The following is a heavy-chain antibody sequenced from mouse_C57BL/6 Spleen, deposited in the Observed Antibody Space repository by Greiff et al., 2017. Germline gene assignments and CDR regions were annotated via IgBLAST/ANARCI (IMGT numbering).Heavy chain of an antibody. D-gene: IGHD2-5*01. Sequence: QVQLQQSGPELVKPGASVKISCKASGYAFSSSWMNWVKQRPGKGLEWIGRIYPGDGDTNYNGKFKGKTTLTEDKSSSTAYMQLSGLTSEDSAVYFCANSNYGGFAYWGQGTLVTVSA. CDR1: GYAFSSSW. CDR2: IYPGDGDT. V-gene: IGHV1-82*01. J-gene: IGHJ3*01. CDR3: ANSNYGGFAY.